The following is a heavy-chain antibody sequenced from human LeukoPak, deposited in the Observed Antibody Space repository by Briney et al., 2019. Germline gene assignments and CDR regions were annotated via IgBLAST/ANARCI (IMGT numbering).Heavy chain of an antibody. CDR3: ARDPYDILTGHTPEAFDP. V-gene: IGHV1-46*01. D-gene: IGHD3-9*01. CDR1: GYTFTSYY. J-gene: IGHJ5*02. CDR2: INPSGGST. Sequence: VASVKVSCKASGYTFTSYYIHWVRQAPGEGLEWMGIINPSGGSTIYAQKFQGRVTMTRDMSTSTVYMELSSLRSEDTAVYYCARDPYDILTGHTPEAFDPWGQGTLVTVSS.